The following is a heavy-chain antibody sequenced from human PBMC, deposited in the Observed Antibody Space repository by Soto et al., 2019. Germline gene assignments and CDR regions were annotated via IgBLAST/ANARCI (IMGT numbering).Heavy chain of an antibody. CDR1: GFTFSSYV. CDR3: AKVNGGLRQLLFEFYYYGMDV. J-gene: IGHJ6*02. D-gene: IGHD2-2*01. CDR2: ISYDGSNK. Sequence: PGGSLRLSCAASGFTFSSYVMHWVRQSPGKGLEWVAVISYDGSNKYYADSVKGRFTISRDNSKNTLYLQMNSLRAEDTAVYYCAKVNGGLRQLLFEFYYYGMDVWGQGTTVTVSS. V-gene: IGHV3-30*18.